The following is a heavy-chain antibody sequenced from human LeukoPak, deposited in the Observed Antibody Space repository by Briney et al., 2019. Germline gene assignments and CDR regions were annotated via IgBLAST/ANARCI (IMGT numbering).Heavy chain of an antibody. V-gene: IGHV3-48*01. CDR1: GFTFSTYS. D-gene: IGHD6-19*01. CDR2: IRSSSSSI. Sequence: GGSLRLSCAASGFTFSTYSMNWVRQAPGKGLEWVSYIRSSSSSIYYADSVKGRFTISRDNSKNTLYLQMNSLRAEDTAVYYCAKVYTGQWLAFYYFDYWGQGTLVTVSS. CDR3: AKVYTGQWLAFYYFDY. J-gene: IGHJ4*02.